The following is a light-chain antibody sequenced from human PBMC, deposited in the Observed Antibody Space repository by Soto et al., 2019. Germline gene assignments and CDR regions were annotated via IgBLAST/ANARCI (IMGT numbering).Light chain of an antibody. CDR3: MQAREFPIT. CDR1: HSLVHGNGNTY. J-gene: IGKJ4*01. Sequence: EIVLTQTPLSSPVTLGQPASISCRSSHSLVHGNGNTYLNWLQQRPGQPPRLLIYLISHRFSGVPDRVSGSGAGTDFALKISRVEPEDVGIYYCMQAREFPITFGGGTKVEIK. V-gene: IGKV2-24*01. CDR2: LIS.